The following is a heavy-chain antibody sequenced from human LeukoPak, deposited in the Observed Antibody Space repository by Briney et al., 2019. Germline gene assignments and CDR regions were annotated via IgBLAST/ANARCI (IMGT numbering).Heavy chain of an antibody. CDR3: TRDGGYYDSSGSFDY. CDR1: GFTFGDYA. V-gene: IGHV3-49*04. D-gene: IGHD3-22*01. CDR2: IRSKAFGGTT. J-gene: IGHJ4*02. Sequence: PGGSLRLSCTASGFTFGDYAMSWVRQAPGKGLEWVGFIRSKAFGGTTEYAASVKGRFTISRDDSKSIAYLQMNSLKTEDTAVYYCTRDGGYYDSSGSFDYWGQGTRVTVSS.